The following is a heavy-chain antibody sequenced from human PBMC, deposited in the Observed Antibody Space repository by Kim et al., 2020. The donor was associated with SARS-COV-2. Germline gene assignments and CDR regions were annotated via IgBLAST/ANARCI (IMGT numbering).Heavy chain of an antibody. J-gene: IGHJ4*02. CDR2: IKTKSDDKST. Sequence: GGSLRLSCAVSGFTFSKAWMSWVRQAPGKGLEWIARIKTKSDDKSTDYAAPARGRFIISRDESRSFLYLQMNSLKSEDTAVYYCTTLPGYNSDYWGQGTLVTVSS. CDR1: GFTFSKAW. D-gene: IGHD1-20*01. CDR3: TTLPGYNSDY. V-gene: IGHV3-15*01.